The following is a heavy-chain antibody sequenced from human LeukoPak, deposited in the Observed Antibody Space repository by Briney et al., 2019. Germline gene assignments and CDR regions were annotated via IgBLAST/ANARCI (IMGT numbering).Heavy chain of an antibody. Sequence: GGSLRLSCAASGFTFSSYGMHWVRQAPGKGLEWVAVISYDGSNKYYADSVKGRFTISRDNSKNTLYLQMNSLRAEDTAVYYCAKIGDTMVRGSYGMDVWGQGTTVTVSS. J-gene: IGHJ6*02. CDR2: ISYDGSNK. V-gene: IGHV3-30*18. CDR1: GFTFSSYG. D-gene: IGHD3-10*01. CDR3: AKIGDTMVRGSYGMDV.